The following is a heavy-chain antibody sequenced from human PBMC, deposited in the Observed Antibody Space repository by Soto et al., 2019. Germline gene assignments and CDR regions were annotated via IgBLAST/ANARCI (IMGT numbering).Heavy chain of an antibody. J-gene: IGHJ3*02. Sequence: ASVKVSCKASGYTFTSYGISWVRQAPGQGLEWMGWISAYNGNTNYAQKLQGRVTMTTDTSTSTAYMELRSLRSDDTAVYYCARDGERYSYGSNDAFDIWGQGTMVTV. D-gene: IGHD5-18*01. V-gene: IGHV1-18*01. CDR1: GYTFTSYG. CDR3: ARDGERYSYGSNDAFDI. CDR2: ISAYNGNT.